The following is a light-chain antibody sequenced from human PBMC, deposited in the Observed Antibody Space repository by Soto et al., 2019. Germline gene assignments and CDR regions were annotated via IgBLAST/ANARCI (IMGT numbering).Light chain of an antibody. J-gene: IGLJ2*01. V-gene: IGLV1-47*01. CDR3: AAWDDSLSGVV. Sequence: QAVVTQPPSASGTPGQRVTISCSGSSSNIGSNYVFWYQHLPGTAPKLLIYRNNQRPSGVPDRFSGSKSGTSASLAISGLRSEDDTDYYCAAWDDSLSGVVFGGGTKLTVL. CDR1: SSNIGSNY. CDR2: RNN.